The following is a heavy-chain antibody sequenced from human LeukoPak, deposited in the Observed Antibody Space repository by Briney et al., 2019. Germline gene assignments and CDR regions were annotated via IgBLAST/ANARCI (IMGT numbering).Heavy chain of an antibody. CDR3: AKDRSAVAGYHAEYFQH. CDR2: ISATGGST. D-gene: IGHD6-19*01. Sequence: GGSLRLSCAASGFSFNSYAMSWVRQAPGKGLEWVSGISATGGSTYHADSVKGRFTISRDNSKNTLYLQMNSLRAEDTAVYYCAKDRSAVAGYHAEYFQHWGQGTLVTVSS. V-gene: IGHV3-23*01. CDR1: GFSFNSYA. J-gene: IGHJ1*01.